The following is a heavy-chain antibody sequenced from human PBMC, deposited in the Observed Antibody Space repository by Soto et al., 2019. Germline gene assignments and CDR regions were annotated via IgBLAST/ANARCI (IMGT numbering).Heavy chain of an antibody. CDR1: GGSISSGDYY. CDR3: ARKEGVLAFDI. D-gene: IGHD2-8*02. CDR2: IYYSGST. V-gene: IGHV4-30-4*01. Sequence: PSETLSLTCTVSGGSISSGDYYWSWIRQPPGKGLEWIGYIYYSGSTYYNPSLKSRVTISVDTSKNQFSLKLSSVTAADTAVYYCARKEGVLAFDIWGQGTMVTVSS. J-gene: IGHJ3*02.